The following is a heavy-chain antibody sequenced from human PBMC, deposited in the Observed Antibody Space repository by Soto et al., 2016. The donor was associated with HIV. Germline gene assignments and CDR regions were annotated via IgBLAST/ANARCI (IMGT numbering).Heavy chain of an antibody. J-gene: IGHJ3*01. Sequence: EVQLVESGGGLVQPGGSLRLSCTASGFTFRSYSMNWVRQAPGKGLERLSYITSSSSPIYYADSVKGRFTISRDNPKNSLYLQIISLRTEDTAVYYCARASGSWDSGAFDSLGPRDNGHRXF. D-gene: IGHD1-26*01. V-gene: IGHV3-48*01. CDR3: ARASGSWDSGAFDS. CDR1: GFTFRSYS. CDR2: ITSSSSPI.